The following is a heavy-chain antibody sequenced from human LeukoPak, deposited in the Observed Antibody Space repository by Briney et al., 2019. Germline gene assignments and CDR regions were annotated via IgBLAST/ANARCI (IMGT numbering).Heavy chain of an antibody. D-gene: IGHD1-26*01. Sequence: GGSLRLSCAASRFTFSFYAMSWVRQAPGKGLEWVSAISGSGGSTYYADSVRGRFTISRDNSKNTLYLQMNSLRAEDTAVYYCAKDGRWELQTAFDIWGQGTMVTVSS. J-gene: IGHJ3*02. CDR1: RFTFSFYA. CDR3: AKDGRWELQTAFDI. CDR2: ISGSGGST. V-gene: IGHV3-23*01.